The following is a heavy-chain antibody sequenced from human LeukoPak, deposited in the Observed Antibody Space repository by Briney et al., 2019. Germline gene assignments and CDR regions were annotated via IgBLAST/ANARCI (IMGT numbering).Heavy chain of an antibody. V-gene: IGHV3-33*01. J-gene: IGHJ4*02. CDR1: GFMINSYG. CDR3: ARDIVPYSSSWFSPAY. Sequence: GGSLRLSCAASGFMINSYGMHWVRQAPGKGLEWVAVIWYDEGNKYYADSVKGRFTISRDNSKNTLYLQMNSLRAEDTAVYYCARDIVPYSSSWFSPAYWGQGTLVTVSS. CDR2: IWYDEGNK. D-gene: IGHD6-13*01.